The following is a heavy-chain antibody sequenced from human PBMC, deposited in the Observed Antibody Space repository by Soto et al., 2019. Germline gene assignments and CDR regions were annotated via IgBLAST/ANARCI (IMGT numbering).Heavy chain of an antibody. CDR1: GGTSSSYA. J-gene: IGHJ4*02. CDR2: IIPIFGTA. Sequence: SVKVSCKASGGTSSSYAISWVRQAPGQGLEWMGGIIPIFGTANYAQKFQGRVTITADESTSIAYMELSSLRSEDTAVYYCARAVAKKGQKYYFDYWGQGTLVTVSS. CDR3: ARAVAKKGQKYYFDY. D-gene: IGHD5-12*01. V-gene: IGHV1-69*13.